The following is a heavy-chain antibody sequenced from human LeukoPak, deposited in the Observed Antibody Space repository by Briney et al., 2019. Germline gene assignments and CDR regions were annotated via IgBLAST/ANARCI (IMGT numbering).Heavy chain of an antibody. V-gene: IGHV1-24*01. CDR1: LYTLTELT. CDR3: ATAYSSGVNNWFDP. J-gene: IGHJ5*02. D-gene: IGHD6-19*01. Sequence: ASLKVSCEVSLYTLTELTIHSGRQAPGKGLEWMGGFESEDSETIYAQKFQGRVTMTEDTSTDTAYVELSSLRTDGTAVYYCATAYSSGVNNWFDPWGQGTLVTVSS. CDR2: FESEDSET.